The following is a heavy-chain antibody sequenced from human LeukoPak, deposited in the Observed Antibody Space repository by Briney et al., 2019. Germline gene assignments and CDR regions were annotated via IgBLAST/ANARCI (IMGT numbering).Heavy chain of an antibody. Sequence: SETLSLTCTVSGGSISSYYWSWIRQPPGKGLEWIGYIYYSGSTNYNPSLKSRVTISVDTSKNQFSLKLSSVTAADTAVYYCARIGRDSSGYYYLDYWGQGTLVTVSS. J-gene: IGHJ4*02. CDR3: ARIGRDSSGYYYLDY. CDR2: IYYSGST. CDR1: GGSISSYY. D-gene: IGHD3-22*01. V-gene: IGHV4-59*08.